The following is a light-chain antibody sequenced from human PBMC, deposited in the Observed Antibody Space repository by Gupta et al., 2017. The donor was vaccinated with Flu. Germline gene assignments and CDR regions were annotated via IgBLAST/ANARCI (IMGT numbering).Light chain of an antibody. Sequence: PASLSASVGDRVTISCRTSQSVRTYLNWYQHKSGTAPKLLIYAASNLQSGVPSRFSGSGSGTDFTLTISSLQPEDFATYYCQQSHSSPLTFGQGTKLEIK. CDR1: QSVRTY. CDR3: QQSHSSPLT. CDR2: AAS. J-gene: IGKJ2*01. V-gene: IGKV1-39*01.